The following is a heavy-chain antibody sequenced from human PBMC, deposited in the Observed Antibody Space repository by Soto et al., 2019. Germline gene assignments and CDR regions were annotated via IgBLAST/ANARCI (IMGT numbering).Heavy chain of an antibody. CDR3: AKVGRPWGGNYYYYNMDV. CDR1: GFSFTFYG. CDR2: ISYDGSHQ. D-gene: IGHD3-16*01. J-gene: IGHJ6*02. Sequence: QVHLVESGGGVVQPGRSQRLSCAASGFSFTFYGMHWVRQAPGKGLEWVAVISYDGSHQFYADSVKGRFTISRDNSKNTVYLQMNSLRAEDTAVYYCAKVGRPWGGNYYYYNMDVWGQGTTVTVSS. V-gene: IGHV3-30*18.